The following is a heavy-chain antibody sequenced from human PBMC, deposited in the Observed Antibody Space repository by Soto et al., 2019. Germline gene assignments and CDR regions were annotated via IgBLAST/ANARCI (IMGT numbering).Heavy chain of an antibody. CDR3: AREGYYDILTGQFDD. CDR1: GGTFSSYA. D-gene: IGHD3-9*01. V-gene: IGHV1-69*13. CDR2: IIPIFGTA. Sequence: ASVKVSCKASGGTFSSYAISWVRQAPGQGLEWMGGIIPIFGTANYAQKFQGRVTITADESTSTAYMELSSLRSEDTAVYYCAREGYYDILTGQFDDWGQGTLVTVSS. J-gene: IGHJ4*02.